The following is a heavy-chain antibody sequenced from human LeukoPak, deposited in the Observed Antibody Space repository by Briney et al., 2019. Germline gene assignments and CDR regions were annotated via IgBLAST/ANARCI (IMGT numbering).Heavy chain of an antibody. D-gene: IGHD3-22*01. J-gene: IGHJ3*02. CDR3: AHLPMIARGHDAFDI. V-gene: IGHV2-5*01. CDR1: GFSLSTCGVG. CDR2: IYWNYDK. Sequence: SGPTLVNPTQTLTLTCTFSGFSLSTCGVGVGCIRQPPGKALDWLALIYWNYDKRYSPSLNSRLTITKDTSKNQVVLTMTNMDPVDTATYYCAHLPMIARGHDAFDIWGQGTMVTVSS.